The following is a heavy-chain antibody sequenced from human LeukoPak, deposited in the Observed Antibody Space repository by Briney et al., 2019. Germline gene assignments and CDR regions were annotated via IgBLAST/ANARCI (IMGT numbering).Heavy chain of an antibody. D-gene: IGHD5-18*01. Sequence: GGSLRLSCAVSGFTFSSYPMHWVRQAPGKGLEWVAVISFDVGSKSYGDSVKGRFTISRDNSKNTLYLQMNSLRAEDTAVYYCARGDVDTANYYFDYWGQGTLVTVSS. J-gene: IGHJ4*02. V-gene: IGHV3-30-3*01. CDR3: ARGDVDTANYYFDY. CDR1: GFTFSSYP. CDR2: ISFDVGSK.